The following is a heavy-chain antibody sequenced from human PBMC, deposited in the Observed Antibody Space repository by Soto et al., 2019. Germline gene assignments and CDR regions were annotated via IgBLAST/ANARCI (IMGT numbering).Heavy chain of an antibody. CDR2: ISSSSSYI. CDR3: ARMSCTNGVCFDY. CDR1: GFTFSSYS. Sequence: GGSLRLSCAASGFTFSSYSMNWVRQAPGKGLEWVSSISSSSSYIYYADSVKGRFTISRDNAKNSLYLQMNSLRAEDTAVYYCARMSCTNGVCFDYWGQGTLVTVSS. V-gene: IGHV3-21*01. J-gene: IGHJ4*02. D-gene: IGHD2-8*01.